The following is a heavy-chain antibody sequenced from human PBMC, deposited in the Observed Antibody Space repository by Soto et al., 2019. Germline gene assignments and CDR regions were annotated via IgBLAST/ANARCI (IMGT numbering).Heavy chain of an antibody. J-gene: IGHJ4*02. Sequence: SVKVSCKASGGTFSSYAISWVRQAPGQGLEWMGGIIPIFGTANYAQKFQGRVTITADESTSTAYMELNSLRSEDTAVYYCARDQGITMVRGAPGGFDYWGQGTLVTVSS. CDR3: ARDQGITMVRGAPGGFDY. CDR2: IIPIFGTA. CDR1: GGTFSSYA. D-gene: IGHD3-10*01. V-gene: IGHV1-69*13.